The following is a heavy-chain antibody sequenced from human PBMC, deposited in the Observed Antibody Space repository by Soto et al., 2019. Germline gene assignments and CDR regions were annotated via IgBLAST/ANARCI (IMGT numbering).Heavy chain of an antibody. V-gene: IGHV1-3*01. CDR3: ARGLPTTVTILQS. CDR1: GFPFAGNT. J-gene: IGHJ5*02. CDR2: INVGNGNT. Sequence: QVQLVQSGAEVKKPVASVKVSCKASGFPFAGNTVLWVRQAPGQGLEWMGCINVGNGNTKLSQKFQGRFTLARDTSASTAYMELSSLRSEDTAVYYCARGLPTTVTILQSWGQGTLVTVAS. D-gene: IGHD4-17*01.